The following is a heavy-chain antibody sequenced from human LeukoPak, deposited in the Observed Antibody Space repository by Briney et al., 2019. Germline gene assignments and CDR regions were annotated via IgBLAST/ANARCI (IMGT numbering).Heavy chain of an antibody. V-gene: IGHV1-2*02. Sequence: ASVSVSFKPSVYTFTDYYMHWVRQAPGQGLEWMGWLNPNSGDTNYAQKFQGRVSMTRDSSISTAYMDLSDLRSDDTAVYSCARGRNIEMTTMSGGSDYWGQGTLVTVSS. CDR3: ARGRNIEMTTMSGGSDY. CDR2: LNPNSGDT. J-gene: IGHJ4*02. CDR1: VYTFTDYY. D-gene: IGHD5-24*01.